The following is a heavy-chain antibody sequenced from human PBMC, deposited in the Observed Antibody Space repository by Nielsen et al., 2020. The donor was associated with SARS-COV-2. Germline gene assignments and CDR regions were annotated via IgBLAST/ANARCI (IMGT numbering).Heavy chain of an antibody. V-gene: IGHV4-34*01. CDR3: ARATRDRGGVDY. CDR2: INHSGST. CDR1: GGSFSGYY. Sequence: SETLSLTCAVYGGSFSGYYWSWIRQPPGKGLEWIGEINHSGSTNYNPSLKSRVTISVDTSKNQSSLKLSSVTAADTAVYYCARATRDRGGVDYWGQGTLVTVSS. J-gene: IGHJ4*02. D-gene: IGHD3-10*01.